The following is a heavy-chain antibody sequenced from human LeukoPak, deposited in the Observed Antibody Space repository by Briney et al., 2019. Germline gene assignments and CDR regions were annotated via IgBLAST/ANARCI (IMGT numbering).Heavy chain of an antibody. CDR3: AKDLDYYDSSGYFFDY. D-gene: IGHD3-22*01. CDR1: GFTFSRYG. V-gene: IGHV3-30*18. Sequence: GGSLRLSCTVSGFTFSRYGMHWVRQAPGKGLEWVAVISYDGSNKYYADSVKGRFTISRDNSKNTLYLQMNSLRAEDTAVYYCAKDLDYYDSSGYFFDYWGQGTLVTVSS. CDR2: ISYDGSNK. J-gene: IGHJ4*02.